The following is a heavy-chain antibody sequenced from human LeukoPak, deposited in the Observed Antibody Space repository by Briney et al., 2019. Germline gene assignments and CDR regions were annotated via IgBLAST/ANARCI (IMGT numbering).Heavy chain of an antibody. V-gene: IGHV3-11*06. J-gene: IGHJ6*04. CDR3: ARDLGAYYYGMDV. Sequence: GGSLRLSCAAAGFTFSNYYMSWIRQAPGKGLEWVSYISSSSSYTNYADSVKGRFTTSRDNAKYSLYLQMNSLRAEDTAVYYCARDLGAYYYGMDVWGKGTTVTVSS. CDR1: GFTFSNYY. CDR2: ISSSSSYT. D-gene: IGHD1-26*01.